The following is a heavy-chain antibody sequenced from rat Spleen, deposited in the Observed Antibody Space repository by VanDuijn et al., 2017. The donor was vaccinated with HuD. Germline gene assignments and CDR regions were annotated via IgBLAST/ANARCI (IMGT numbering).Heavy chain of an antibody. D-gene: IGHD3-5*01. Sequence: QVQLQESGPGLVQPSETLSLTCTVSGFSLTTYSVSWVRQLSGKSPEWLGKMWYDGDTAYDSALKSRLSISRDTSKNQVFLKMNSLQTDDTGTYYCTSLFLPHSRAFAYWGQGLMVSVSS. V-gene: IGHV2-63*01. CDR1: GFSLTTYS. CDR2: MWYDGDT. CDR3: TSLFLPHSRAFAY. J-gene: IGHJ2*01.